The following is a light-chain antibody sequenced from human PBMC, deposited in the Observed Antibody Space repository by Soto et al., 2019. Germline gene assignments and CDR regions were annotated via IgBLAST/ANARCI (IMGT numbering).Light chain of an antibody. Sequence: QSALAQPASVSGSPGQSVTISCAGTFSDIGGFNFVSWYQQHPDGAPKLLIYEVTLRPSGVSARFSGSKSANTAPLTISGLQPEEEAFHQCSSYSSAASLLVFGGGTKVNV. CDR1: FSDIGGFNF. CDR2: EVT. V-gene: IGLV2-14*01. J-gene: IGLJ1*01. CDR3: SSYSSAASLLV.